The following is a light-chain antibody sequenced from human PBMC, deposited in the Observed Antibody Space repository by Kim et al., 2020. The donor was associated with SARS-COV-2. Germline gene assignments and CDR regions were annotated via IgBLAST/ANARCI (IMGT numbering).Light chain of an antibody. Sequence: SASVGDRVTITCRASQSISSWLAWYQQKPGKAPKLLIYKASSLESGVPSRFSGSGSGTEFTLTISSLQPDDFATYYCQQYNSCWTFGQGAKVEIK. CDR2: KAS. V-gene: IGKV1-5*03. CDR3: QQYNSCWT. CDR1: QSISSW. J-gene: IGKJ1*01.